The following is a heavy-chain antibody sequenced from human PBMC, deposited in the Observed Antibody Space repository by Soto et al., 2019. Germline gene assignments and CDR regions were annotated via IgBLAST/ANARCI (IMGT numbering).Heavy chain of an antibody. CDR2: IYYSGST. V-gene: IGHV4-59*01. CDR1: GGSINNYY. D-gene: IGHD3-3*01. CDR3: ARLSEMSTSITYLSFDY. Sequence: QVQLQESGPGLVKPSETLSLTCTVSGGSINNYYWSWIRQPPGKGLEFIAYIYYSGSTNYNPSLKSRVTISVDTSKNQFSLKLTSVTAADTAVYYCARLSEMSTSITYLSFDYWGQGTLVTVSS. J-gene: IGHJ4*02.